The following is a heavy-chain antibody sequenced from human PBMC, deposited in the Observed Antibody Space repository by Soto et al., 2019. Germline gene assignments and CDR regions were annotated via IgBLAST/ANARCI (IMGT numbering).Heavy chain of an antibody. CDR1: RYRYTCSS. V-gene: IGHV1-18*04. CDR3: ATRSPGFDF. CDR2: ITTDKGKT. Sequence: KASRYRYTCSSMRSVRQPTGKGLEWMGWITTDKGKTNYAQKFQGRVTMTTDTSTSTAYMELRSLRSDDTGVCWCATRSPGFDFWGQ. J-gene: IGHJ4*02.